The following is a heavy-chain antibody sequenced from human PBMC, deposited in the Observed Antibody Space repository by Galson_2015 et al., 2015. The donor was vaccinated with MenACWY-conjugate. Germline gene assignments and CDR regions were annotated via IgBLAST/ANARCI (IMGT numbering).Heavy chain of an antibody. CDR2: INGGNGNT. CDR3: ARDPYDFWGGYYTGIDY. CDR1: GYTFTSYA. V-gene: IGHV1-3*01. J-gene: IGHJ4*02. D-gene: IGHD3-3*01. Sequence: SVKASCKASGYTFTSYAMHWVRQAPGQRLEWMGWINGGNGNTKYSRKFQGRVTITRDTSASTAYMELSSLRSEDTAVYYCARDPYDFWGGYYTGIDYWGQGTLVTVSS.